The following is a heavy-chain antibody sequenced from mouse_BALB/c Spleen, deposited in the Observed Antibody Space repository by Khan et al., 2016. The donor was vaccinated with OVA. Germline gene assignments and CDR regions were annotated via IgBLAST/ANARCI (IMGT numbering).Heavy chain of an antibody. J-gene: IGHJ4*01. CDR3: ARCGMDS. CDR2: IYPGSGNT. V-gene: IGHV1-63*01. CDR1: GDAFTNYW. Sequence: VQLQQSGAELVRPGTSVNISCKASGDAFTNYWLGWVKQRPGHGLEWIGDIYPGSGNTYYNEKLKGKVPLTADNSSSTAYLQLINLTSEDSAVYFCARCGMDSWGQGTSVTVSS.